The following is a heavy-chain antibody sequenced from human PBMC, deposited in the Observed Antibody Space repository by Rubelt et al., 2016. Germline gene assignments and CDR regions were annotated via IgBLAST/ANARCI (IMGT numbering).Heavy chain of an antibody. CDR2: INAGKGNT. CDR3: ARDIYSGSYYGY. Sequence: QVQLVQSGAEVKKPGASVKVSCKASGYTFTSYAMHWVRQAPGQRLEWMGWINAGKGNTKHSQKFQGRVTITRDTAASTAYMELSSLRSEDTAVYYCARDIYSGSYYGYWGQGTLVTVSS. J-gene: IGHJ4*02. V-gene: IGHV1-3*01. D-gene: IGHD1-26*01. CDR1: GYTFTSYA.